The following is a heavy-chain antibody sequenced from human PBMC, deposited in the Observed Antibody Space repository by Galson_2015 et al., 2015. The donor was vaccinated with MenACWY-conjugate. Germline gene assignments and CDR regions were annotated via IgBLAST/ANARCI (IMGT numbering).Heavy chain of an antibody. CDR1: GLTFRSYW. CDR2: IKQDGSEK. D-gene: IGHD6-19*01. J-gene: IGHJ4*02. V-gene: IGHV3-7*03. Sequence: SLRLSCAVSGLTFRSYWMSWVRQAPGKGLEWVGSIKQDGSEKNYVDSVKGRFTFSRDNAKNSLYLQMNSLRAEDTAVYYCARDVAVGGFDYWGQGTRVTVSS. CDR3: ARDVAVGGFDY.